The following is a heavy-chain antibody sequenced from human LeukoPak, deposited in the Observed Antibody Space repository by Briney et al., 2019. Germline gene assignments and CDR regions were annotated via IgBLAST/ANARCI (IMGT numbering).Heavy chain of an antibody. V-gene: IGHV3-23*01. D-gene: IGHD2-8*01. J-gene: IGHJ3*02. CDR3: ANHRMVDI. Sequence: GGSLRLSCTASGFTFGDYALSWFRQAPGKGLEWVSAISGSGGSTYYADSVKGRFTISRDNSKNTLYLQMNSLRAEDTAVYYCANHRMVDIWGQGTMVTVSS. CDR1: GFTFGDYA. CDR2: ISGSGGST.